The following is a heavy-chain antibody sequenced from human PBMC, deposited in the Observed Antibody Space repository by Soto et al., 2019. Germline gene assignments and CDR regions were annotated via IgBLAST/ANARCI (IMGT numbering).Heavy chain of an antibody. V-gene: IGHV4-30-4*01. CDR1: GGSISSGDYY. Sequence: QVQLQESGPGLVKPSQTLSLTCTVSGGSISSGDYYWSWIRQPPGKGLEWIGNIYYSGSTYYNPSLKSRVTISGATSKTQFSLKPRSVPAADTAVYYCVRDIDTARGDWYGRDVWGQGTTVTVPS. CDR2: IYYSGST. CDR3: VRDIDTARGDWYGRDV. J-gene: IGHJ6*02. D-gene: IGHD5-18*01.